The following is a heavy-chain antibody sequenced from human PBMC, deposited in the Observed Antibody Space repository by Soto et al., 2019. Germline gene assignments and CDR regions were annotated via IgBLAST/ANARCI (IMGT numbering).Heavy chain of an antibody. CDR3: ARHEGVTFSFDY. V-gene: IGHV4-39*01. J-gene: IGHJ4*02. CDR2: IYYSGST. CDR1: GGSISSSSHY. Sequence: PSETLSLTCTVSGGSISSSSHYWGWIRQPPGKGLEWIGSIYYSGSTYYNPSLKSRVTISVDTSKNQFSLKLSSVTAADTAVYYCARHEGVTFSFDYWGQGTLVTVSS. D-gene: IGHD3-10*01.